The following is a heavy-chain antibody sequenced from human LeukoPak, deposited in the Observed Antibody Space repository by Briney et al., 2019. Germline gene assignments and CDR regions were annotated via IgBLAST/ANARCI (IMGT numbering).Heavy chain of an antibody. J-gene: IGHJ4*02. CDR3: ARLIYDSSGYFDY. Sequence: GESLKIPCKASGYSFINHWIGWVRQKPGKGLEWVGIMYPDDSDTRYSPSFQGQVSISADKSLSTAYLQWSSLKASDTAMYYCARLIYDSSGYFDYWGQGTLVTVSS. D-gene: IGHD3-22*01. CDR1: GYSFINHW. CDR2: MYPDDSDT. V-gene: IGHV5-51*01.